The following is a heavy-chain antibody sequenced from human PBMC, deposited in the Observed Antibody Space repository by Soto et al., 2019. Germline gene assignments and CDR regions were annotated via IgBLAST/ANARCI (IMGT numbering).Heavy chain of an antibody. V-gene: IGHV5-51*01. J-gene: IGHJ6*02. CDR1: GYSFTSYW. D-gene: IGHD3-10*01. CDR3: ARLPWNFYNTGDV. CDR2: IYPGDSDT. Sequence: GEALKISCEGSGYSFTSYWIAGVRQMAGKGLEWMGIIYPGDSDTRYSPSFQGQVTISANKSSRTVQLQWSSLKASDTAMYYCARLPWNFYNTGDVWGQGTPVTVSS.